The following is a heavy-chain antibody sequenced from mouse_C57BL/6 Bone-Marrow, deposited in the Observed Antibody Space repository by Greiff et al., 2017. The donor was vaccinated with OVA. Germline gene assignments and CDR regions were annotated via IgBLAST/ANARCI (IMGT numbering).Heavy chain of an antibody. D-gene: IGHD3-1*01. J-gene: IGHJ1*01. V-gene: IGHV1-9*01. Sequence: QVQLQQSGAELMKPGASVKLSCKATGYTFTGYWIEWVKQRPGHGLEWIGEILPGSGSTKYNEKFKGKAPFNAETSSNTAYKQLSSLPTDDSAISYCASSGDYYWSFDVWGPGTTVTVSS. CDR3: ASSGDYYWSFDV. CDR1: GYTFTGYW. CDR2: ILPGSGST.